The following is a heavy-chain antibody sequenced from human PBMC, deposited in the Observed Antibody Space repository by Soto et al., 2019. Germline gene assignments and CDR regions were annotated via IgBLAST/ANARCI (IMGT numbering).Heavy chain of an antibody. J-gene: IGHJ5*02. D-gene: IGHD3-3*01. CDR1: GGSIGSSRYY. Sequence: SETLSLTCTVSGGSIGSSRYYWGWIRHPPGKGLEWIGSIYYKGFTYYNPSLKSRVTISVDTSRNQFSLKLNSVTTADTAVYFCARKDDFWSGSGSFDPWGQGTLVTV. CDR3: ARKDDFWSGSGSFDP. CDR2: IYYKGFT. V-gene: IGHV4-39*01.